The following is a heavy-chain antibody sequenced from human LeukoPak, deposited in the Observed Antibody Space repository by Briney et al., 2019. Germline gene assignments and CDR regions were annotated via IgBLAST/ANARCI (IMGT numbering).Heavy chain of an antibody. D-gene: IGHD3-22*01. CDR3: AKDYYDSSEGWFDP. Sequence: SETLSLTCSVSGGAIIPFYWNWIRQPAGKGLEWIGRIYSSGSTKYNPSLKSRVTMSVDTSKSQFPLKLSSVTAADTAVYYCAKDYYDSSEGWFDPWGQGTLVTVSS. CDR2: IYSSGST. J-gene: IGHJ5*02. V-gene: IGHV4-4*07. CDR1: GGAIIPFY.